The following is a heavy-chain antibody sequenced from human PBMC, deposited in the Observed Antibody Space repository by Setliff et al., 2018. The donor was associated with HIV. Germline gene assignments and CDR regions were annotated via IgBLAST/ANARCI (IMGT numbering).Heavy chain of an antibody. CDR2: IYSSGST. J-gene: IGHJ4*02. V-gene: IGHV4-61*02. Sequence: SETLSLTCSVSGGSISSGTNYWSWIRQPAGKGLGWIGRIYSSGSTNYNPSLKSRVTISVDTSKNQFSLKLSSVTAADTAVYYCASSGWLPYFDYWGQGTLVTVSS. CDR1: GGSISSGTNY. CDR3: ASSGWLPYFDY. D-gene: IGHD6-19*01.